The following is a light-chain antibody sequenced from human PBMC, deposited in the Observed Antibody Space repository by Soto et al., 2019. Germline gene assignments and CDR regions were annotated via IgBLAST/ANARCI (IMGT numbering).Light chain of an antibody. V-gene: IGLV2-14*01. CDR3: SSYTSSSPRV. CDR2: DVT. Sequence: QSALTQPASVSGSPGQSITISCTGTSSDVGAYNYVSWYQQHPGKAPQLMIYDVTNRPSGVSYRFSGSKSGNTASLTISGLQAEDEADYYCSSYTSSSPRVFGTGTKLTVL. CDR1: SSDVGAYNY. J-gene: IGLJ1*01.